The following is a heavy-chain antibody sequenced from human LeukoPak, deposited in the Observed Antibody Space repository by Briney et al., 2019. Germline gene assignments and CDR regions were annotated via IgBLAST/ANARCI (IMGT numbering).Heavy chain of an antibody. CDR2: IKSKTDNGTT. Sequence: GGSLRLSCAASGFTFNTTWMTWVRQAPGKGLEWVGRIKSKTDNGTTDYAAPVKGRFTISRDDSKNTLYLQMNSLKTEDTAVYYCTTTFIVVVPAAATEEAFDIWGQGTLVTVSS. J-gene: IGHJ3*02. V-gene: IGHV3-15*05. D-gene: IGHD2-2*01. CDR3: TTTFIVVVPAAATEEAFDI. CDR1: GFTFNTTW.